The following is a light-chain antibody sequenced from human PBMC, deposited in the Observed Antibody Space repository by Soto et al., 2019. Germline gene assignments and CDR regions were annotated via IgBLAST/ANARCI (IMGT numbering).Light chain of an antibody. Sequence: EIVLTHSPATLSLSPGERATLSFRASQSVSSYLAWYQQKPGQAPRLLIYDASNRATGIPARFSGSGSGTDFTLTITSLEPEDFAVYYCQHRRVWPVSFGQGTRLEIK. CDR2: DAS. J-gene: IGKJ5*01. V-gene: IGKV3-11*01. CDR1: QSVSSY. CDR3: QHRRVWPVS.